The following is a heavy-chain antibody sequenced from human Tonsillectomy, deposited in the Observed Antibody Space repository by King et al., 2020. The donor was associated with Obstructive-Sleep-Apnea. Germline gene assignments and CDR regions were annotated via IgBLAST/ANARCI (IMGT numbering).Heavy chain of an antibody. Sequence: VQLQESGPGLVKPSQTLSLTCTVSGGSISSGIYYWSWIRQHPGKGLEWIGYIYYSGSTYYKPSLKSRVTISVDTSKNQFSLKLSSVTAADTAVYYCAREGAYSDSSGHHIDYWGQGTLVTVSS. V-gene: IGHV4-31*03. D-gene: IGHD3-22*01. J-gene: IGHJ4*02. CDR2: IYYSGST. CDR1: GGSISSGIYY. CDR3: AREGAYSDSSGHHIDY.